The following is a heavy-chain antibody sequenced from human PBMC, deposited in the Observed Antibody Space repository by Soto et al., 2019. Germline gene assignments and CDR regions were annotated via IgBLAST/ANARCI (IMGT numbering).Heavy chain of an antibody. Sequence: SETLSLTCTVSGGSISSGGYYWSWIRQHPGKGLEWIGYIYYSGSTYYNPSLKSRVTISVDTSKNQFSLKLSSVTAADTAVYYCARESGIAAASVTHPEYCFDYWGQGTLVTVSS. CDR2: IYYSGST. V-gene: IGHV4-31*03. CDR1: GGSISSGGYY. CDR3: ARESGIAAASVTHPEYCFDY. J-gene: IGHJ4*02. D-gene: IGHD6-13*01.